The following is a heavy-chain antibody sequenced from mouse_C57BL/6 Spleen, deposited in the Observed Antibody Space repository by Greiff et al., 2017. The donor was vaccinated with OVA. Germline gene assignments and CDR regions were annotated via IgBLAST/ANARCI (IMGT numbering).Heavy chain of an antibody. J-gene: IGHJ2*01. CDR3: ARLEFITTVVDY. CDR2: INPSSGYT. CDR1: GYTFTSYT. D-gene: IGHD1-1*01. Sequence: VKLVESGAELARPGASVKMSCKASGYTFTSYTMHWVKQRPGQGLEWIGYINPSSGYTKYNQKFKDKATLTADKSSSTAYMQLSSLTSEDSAVYYCARLEFITTVVDYWGQGTTLTVSS. V-gene: IGHV1-4*01.